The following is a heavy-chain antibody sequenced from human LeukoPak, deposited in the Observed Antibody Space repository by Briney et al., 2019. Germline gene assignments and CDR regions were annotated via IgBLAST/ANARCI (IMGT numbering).Heavy chain of an antibody. CDR3: AKEGSSSWYAEFDY. Sequence: GGSLRLSCAASGFTFSSYGMHWVRQAPGKGLEWVAVISYDGSNKYYADSVKGRFTISRDNSKNTLYLQMNSLRAEDTAVYYCAKEGSSSWYAEFDYWGQGTLVTVSS. J-gene: IGHJ4*02. CDR2: ISYDGSNK. V-gene: IGHV3-30*18. D-gene: IGHD6-13*01. CDR1: GFTFSSYG.